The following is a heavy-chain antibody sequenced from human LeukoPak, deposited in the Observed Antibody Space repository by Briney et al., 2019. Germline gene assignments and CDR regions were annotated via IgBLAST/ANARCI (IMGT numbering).Heavy chain of an antibody. CDR1: GYTFTGYC. Sequence: ASVKVSCKASGYTFTGYCMHWVRQAPGQGLEWMGWINPNSGGTNYAQRFQGRVTMTRDTSISTAYMELSRLRSDDTAVYYCARGGGCTSCYDYYYYYMDVWGKGTTVTVSS. V-gene: IGHV1-2*02. J-gene: IGHJ6*03. D-gene: IGHD2-2*01. CDR2: INPNSGGT. CDR3: ARGGGCTSCYDYYYYYMDV.